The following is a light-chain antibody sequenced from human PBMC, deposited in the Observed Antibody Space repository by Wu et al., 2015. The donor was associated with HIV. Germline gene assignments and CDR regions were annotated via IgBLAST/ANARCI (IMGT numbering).Light chain of an antibody. CDR2: AAS. Sequence: DIQLTQSPSFLSASVGDRVTITCRASQGISSSLAWYQQKPGKAPHLLIYAASTLQSGVPPRFSGSGSGTTFTLTINSLQPEDSAVYFCQQLHNPSFTFGEGPRWRS. CDR3: QQLHNPSFT. J-gene: IGKJ4*01. CDR1: QGISSS. V-gene: IGKV1-9*01.